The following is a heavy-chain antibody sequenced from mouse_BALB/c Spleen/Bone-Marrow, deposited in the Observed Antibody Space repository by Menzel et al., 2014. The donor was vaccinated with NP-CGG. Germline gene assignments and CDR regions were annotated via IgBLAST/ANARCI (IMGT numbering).Heavy chain of an antibody. Sequence: EVKLMESGGGLVQPGGSLKLSCAASGFTFSSNGMSGVRKPPDKRLELVATINTNGGNTYYPDSVKGRFTISRDNAKNTLYLQMSSLKSEDTAMYYCARGLDYWGQGTTLTVSS. J-gene: IGHJ2*01. CDR1: GFTFSSNG. CDR2: INTNGGNT. V-gene: IGHV5-6-3*01. CDR3: ARGLDY.